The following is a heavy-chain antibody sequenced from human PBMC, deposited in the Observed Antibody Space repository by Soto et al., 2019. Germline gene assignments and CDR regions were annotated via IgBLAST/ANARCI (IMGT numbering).Heavy chain of an antibody. J-gene: IGHJ4*02. Sequence: SLKISCAASGFKFSNYAMSWVRQAPGKGLEWVSLISATGGGTYYADSVKGRFTISRDNSHNTLYLQVHSLTAEDTAVYYCAKDRRAGGNSAFYFDFWGQGAQVTVSS. CDR3: AKDRRAGGNSAFYFDF. D-gene: IGHD3-16*01. V-gene: IGHV3-23*01. CDR2: ISATGGGT. CDR1: GFKFSNYA.